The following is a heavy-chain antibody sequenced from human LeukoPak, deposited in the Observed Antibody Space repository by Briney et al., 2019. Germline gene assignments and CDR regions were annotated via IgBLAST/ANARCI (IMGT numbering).Heavy chain of an antibody. J-gene: IGHJ4*02. CDR3: ASIVVVPAAYDY. Sequence: HPGGSLRLSCAASGFTFSSYAMLWVRQAPGKGLEGVAVISYDGSNKYYADSVKGRFTISRDNSKNTLYLQMNSLRAEDTAVYYCASIVVVPAAYDYWGQGTLVTVSS. CDR2: ISYDGSNK. CDR1: GFTFSSYA. D-gene: IGHD2-2*01. V-gene: IGHV3-30-3*01.